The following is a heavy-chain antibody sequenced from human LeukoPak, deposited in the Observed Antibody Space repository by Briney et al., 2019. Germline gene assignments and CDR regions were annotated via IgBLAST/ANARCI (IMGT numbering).Heavy chain of an antibody. Sequence: SETLSLTCAVSGGSISDDNWWSWVRQPPGMGLEWVGEIYHFGTTNYNPSLRSRLTISIDKSNNQFSLDLNSVTAADTAVYYCARNDIFGVLPEFWGMGTLVSVTS. CDR3: ARNDIFGVLPEF. D-gene: IGHD3-3*02. CDR1: GGSISDDNW. J-gene: IGHJ4*02. V-gene: IGHV4-4*02. CDR2: IYHFGTT.